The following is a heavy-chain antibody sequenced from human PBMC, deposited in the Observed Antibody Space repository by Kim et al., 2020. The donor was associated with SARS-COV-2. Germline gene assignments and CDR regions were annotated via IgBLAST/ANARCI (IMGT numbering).Heavy chain of an antibody. J-gene: IGHJ6*02. CDR3: ARSWDVVPAAIRYYYYYGMDV. Sequence: SETLSLTCAVYGGSFSGYYWSWIRQPPGKGLEWIGEINHSGSTNYNPSLKSRVTISVDTSKNQFSLKLSSVTAADTAVYYCARSWDVVPAAIRYYYYYGMDVWGQGTTVTVSS. D-gene: IGHD2-2*01. V-gene: IGHV4-34*01. CDR1: GGSFSGYY. CDR2: INHSGST.